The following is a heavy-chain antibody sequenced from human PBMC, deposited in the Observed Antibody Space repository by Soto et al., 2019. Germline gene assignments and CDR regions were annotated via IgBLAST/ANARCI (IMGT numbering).Heavy chain of an antibody. CDR2: ISYDGSNK. D-gene: IGHD3-3*01. V-gene: IGHV3-30*18. Sequence: PGGSLRLSCAASGFTFSGYGMHWVRQAPGKGLEWVAVISYDGSNKYYADSVKGRFTISRDNSKNTLYLQMNSLRAEDTAVYYCAKDLNQKGVTIFGVVTDHYYYYGMDVWGQGTTVTVSS. CDR3: AKDLNQKGVTIFGVVTDHYYYYGMDV. J-gene: IGHJ6*02. CDR1: GFTFSGYG.